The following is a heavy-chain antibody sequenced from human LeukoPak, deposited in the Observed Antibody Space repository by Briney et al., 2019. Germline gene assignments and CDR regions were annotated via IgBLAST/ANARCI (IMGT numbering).Heavy chain of an antibody. J-gene: IGHJ4*02. D-gene: IGHD1-26*01. CDR1: GYTFISYY. CDR3: ARDGTHPKRKGAALY. CDR2: INPSGGTT. V-gene: IGHV1-46*01. Sequence: ASVKVSYKASGYTFISYYLHWVRQAPGQGLEWMGIINPSGGTTNYAQKFQGRVTMTRDTSTSTVYMGLSSLRSEDTAVYYCARDGTHPKRKGAALYWGQETQITVSS.